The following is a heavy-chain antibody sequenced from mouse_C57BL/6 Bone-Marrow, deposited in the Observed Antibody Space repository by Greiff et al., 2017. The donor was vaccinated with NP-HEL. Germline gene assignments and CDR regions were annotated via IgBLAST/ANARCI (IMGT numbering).Heavy chain of an antibody. Sequence: VKLMESGAELARPGASVKLSCKASGYTFTSYGISWVKQRTGQGLEWIGEIYPRSGNTYYNEKFKGKATLTADKSSSTAYMELRSLTSEDSAVYFCARRFYAMDYWGQGTSVTVSS. J-gene: IGHJ4*01. V-gene: IGHV1-81*01. CDR3: ARRFYAMDY. CDR1: GYTFTSYG. CDR2: IYPRSGNT.